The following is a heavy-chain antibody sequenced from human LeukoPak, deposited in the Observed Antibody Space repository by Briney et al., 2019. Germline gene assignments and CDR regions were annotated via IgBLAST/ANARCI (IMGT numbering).Heavy chain of an antibody. V-gene: IGHV1-18*01. CDR1: GYTFTSYG. D-gene: IGHD6-13*01. Sequence: ASVKVSCKASGYTFTSYGISWVRQAPRQGLEWMGWISAYNGNTNYAQKLQGRVTMTTDTSTSTAYMELRSLRSDDTAVYYCARSLTAALYYYYYYGMDVWGQGTTVTVSS. J-gene: IGHJ6*02. CDR3: ARSLTAALYYYYYYGMDV. CDR2: ISAYNGNT.